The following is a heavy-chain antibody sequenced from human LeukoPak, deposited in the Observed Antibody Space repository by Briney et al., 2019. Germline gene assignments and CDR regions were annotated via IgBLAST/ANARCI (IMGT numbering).Heavy chain of an antibody. Sequence: GASLEISFQVSGYRFTNYCIGWGRPMPGKGLGGEGIIYPGDSGPTYSPTFQGQVTISVDKSISTAYLQWSSLQASDTALYYCGMSGDRVPLQDDVFDVWGQGTMVTVST. CDR1: GYRFTNYC. J-gene: IGHJ3*01. V-gene: IGHV5-51*01. CDR3: GMSGDRVPLQDDVFDV. D-gene: IGHD1-26*01. CDR2: IYPGDSGP.